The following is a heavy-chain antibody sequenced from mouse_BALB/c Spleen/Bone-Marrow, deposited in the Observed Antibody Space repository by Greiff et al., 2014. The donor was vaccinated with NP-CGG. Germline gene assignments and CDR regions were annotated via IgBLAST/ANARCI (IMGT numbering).Heavy chain of an antibody. CDR2: IYPGSGNT. CDR3: TREGPTGTGGDY. V-gene: IGHV1S22*01. CDR1: GYTFTSYW. Sequence: LQQSGSELVRPGASVELSCKASGYTFTSYWMHWVKQRPGQGLEWIGNIYPGSGNTNYDEKFKSKATLTVDTSSSTAYMQLSSLTSEDSAVYCCTREGPTGTGGDYWGQGTTLTVSS. D-gene: IGHD4-1*02. J-gene: IGHJ2*01.